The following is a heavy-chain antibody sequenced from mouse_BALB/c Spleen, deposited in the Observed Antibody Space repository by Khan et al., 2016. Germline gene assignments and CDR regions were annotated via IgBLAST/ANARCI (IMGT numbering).Heavy chain of an antibody. D-gene: IGHD1-1*01. CDR3: ARYGSGYWYFDV. CDR2: ISYSGTT. Sequence: EVQLQESGPGLVKPSQSLSLTCTVTGYSITSDYAWNWIRQFPGNKLEWMGYISYSGTTSYNPSLKSRFSITRDTSKNQFFLQLNSVITEDTATYYCARYGSGYWYFDVWGAGTTVTVSS. CDR1: GYSITSDYA. V-gene: IGHV3-2*02. J-gene: IGHJ1*01.